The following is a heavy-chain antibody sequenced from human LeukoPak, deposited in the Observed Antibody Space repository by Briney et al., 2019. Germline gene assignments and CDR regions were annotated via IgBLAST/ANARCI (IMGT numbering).Heavy chain of an antibody. D-gene: IGHD2-15*01. CDR1: GFTFSSTW. CDR3: ARDRDCGDGGCYPHFDY. J-gene: IGHJ4*02. Sequence: GGCLRLSCAASGFTFSSTWMSWVRQSPGKGLEWVANLRQDGRDRYYIDSVRGRFTISRDNAKNSLSLQMNSLRVEDTAVYYCARDRDCGDGGCYPHFDYWGQGVQVTVSS. V-gene: IGHV3-7*01. CDR2: LRQDGRDR.